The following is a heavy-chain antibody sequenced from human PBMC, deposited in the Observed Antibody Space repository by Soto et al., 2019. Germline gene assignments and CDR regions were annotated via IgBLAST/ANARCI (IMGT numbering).Heavy chain of an antibody. D-gene: IGHD1-26*01. CDR2: VYTTGST. CDR3: AREGASGFGMDV. CDR1: GGSIISHL. Sequence: SETLSLTCTVSGGSIISHLWSWVRQPAGKALEWIGRVYTTGSTNYNPSLRSRVSISVDTSKNQFSLTVTSVTAADTAVYYCAREGASGFGMDVWGQGTTVTVS. J-gene: IGHJ6*02. V-gene: IGHV4-4*07.